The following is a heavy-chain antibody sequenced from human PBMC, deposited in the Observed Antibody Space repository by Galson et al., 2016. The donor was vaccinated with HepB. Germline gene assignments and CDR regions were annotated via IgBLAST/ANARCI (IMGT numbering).Heavy chain of an antibody. Sequence: SLRLSCAASGFTFSSYAMSWVRQAPGKGLEWVALIWHDGSIKKYADSVKGRFTISRDNSKNTLDLQMNGLRAEDTSIYYCAGDGAAKVAFDIWGQGTMVTVSS. CDR3: AGDGAAKVAFDI. V-gene: IGHV3-33*08. CDR1: GFTFSSYA. J-gene: IGHJ3*02. CDR2: IWHDGSIK. D-gene: IGHD5-18*01.